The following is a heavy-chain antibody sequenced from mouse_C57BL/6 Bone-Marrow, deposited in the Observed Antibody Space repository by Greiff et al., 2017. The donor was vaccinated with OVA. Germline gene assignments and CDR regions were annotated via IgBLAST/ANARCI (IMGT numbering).Heavy chain of an antibody. D-gene: IGHD1-1*01. J-gene: IGHJ4*01. CDR1: GFNIKNTY. V-gene: IGHV14-3*01. Sequence: VQLQQSVAELVRPGASVKLSCTASGFNIKNTYMHWVKQRPEQGLEWIGRIDPANGNTKYAPKFQGKATITADTYTNTAYLQLSSLTSEDTAIQYCARDYYCSSYGSYAMDYWGQGTSVTVSS. CDR3: ARDYYCSSYGSYAMDY. CDR2: IDPANGNT.